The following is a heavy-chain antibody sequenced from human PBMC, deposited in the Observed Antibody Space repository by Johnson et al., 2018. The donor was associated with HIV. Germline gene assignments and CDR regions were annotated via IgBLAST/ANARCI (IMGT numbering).Heavy chain of an antibody. CDR3: ARAPGAGPNPGTGSNDAFDI. Sequence: VQLVESRGGVVRPGGSLRLSCAASGFTFDDYGMSWVRQAPGKGLEWVSGINWNGGSTGYADSVKGRFTISRDNAKNSLYLQMNSLRAEDTAVYYCARAPGAGPNPGTGSNDAFDIWGQGTVVTVAS. CDR1: GFTFDDYG. D-gene: IGHD1-1*01. J-gene: IGHJ3*02. CDR2: INWNGGST. V-gene: IGHV3-20*04.